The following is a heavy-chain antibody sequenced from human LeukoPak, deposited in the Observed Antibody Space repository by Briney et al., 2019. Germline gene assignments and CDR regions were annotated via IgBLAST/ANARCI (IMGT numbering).Heavy chain of an antibody. D-gene: IGHD3-22*01. CDR3: AKVLYYYDSSGYLYDF. Sequence: PGGSLRLSCAASGFTFSRHGMHWVRQAPGKGLEWVAFIRYDGSDKYYADSVKGRFTISRDNSKNTLYLQMSSLRTEDTAVYYCAKVLYYYDSSGYLYDFWGQGTLVTVSS. CDR1: GFTFSRHG. CDR2: IRYDGSDK. V-gene: IGHV3-30*02. J-gene: IGHJ4*02.